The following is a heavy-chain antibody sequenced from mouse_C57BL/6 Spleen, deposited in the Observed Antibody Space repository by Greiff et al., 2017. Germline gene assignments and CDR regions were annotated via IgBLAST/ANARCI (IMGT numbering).Heavy chain of an antibody. CDR1: GYTFTDYY. D-gene: IGHD1-1*01. V-gene: IGHV1-19*01. Sequence: EVKLQESGPVLVKPGASVKMSCKASGYTFTDYYMNWVKQSHGKSLEWIGVINPYNGGTSYNQKFKGKATLTVDKSSSTAYMELNSLTSEDSAVYYCARGRTTVGAMDYWGQGTSVTVSS. CDR2: INPYNGGT. CDR3: ARGRTTVGAMDY. J-gene: IGHJ4*01.